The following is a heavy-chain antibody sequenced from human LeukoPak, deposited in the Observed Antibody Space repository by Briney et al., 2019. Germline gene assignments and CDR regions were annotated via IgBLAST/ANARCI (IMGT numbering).Heavy chain of an antibody. CDR2: INTDGSST. Sequence: GGSLRLSCAASGFIFSSYWMHWVRHAPGKGLAWVSRINTDGSSTSYADSVKGRFTISRDNAKNPLYLQMNSLRAEDTAVYYCAKDFPEGNSGYDQYYYYYMDVWGKGTTVTISS. V-gene: IGHV3-74*01. J-gene: IGHJ6*03. CDR1: GFIFSSYW. CDR3: AKDFPEGNSGYDQYYYYYMDV. D-gene: IGHD5-12*01.